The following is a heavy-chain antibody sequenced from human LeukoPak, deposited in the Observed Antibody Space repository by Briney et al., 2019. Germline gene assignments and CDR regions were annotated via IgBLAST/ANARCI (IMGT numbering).Heavy chain of an antibody. Sequence: GGSLRLSCAASGFTFSSYEMNWVRQAPGKGLEWVSYINSVGSTIYYADSVKGRFTISRDNAKNSLYLRMNSLRAEDTAVYYCARARAFSSGGCFDYWGQGTLVTVSS. V-gene: IGHV3-48*03. CDR3: ARARAFSSGGCFDY. CDR2: INSVGSTI. J-gene: IGHJ4*02. CDR1: GFTFSSYE. D-gene: IGHD6-19*01.